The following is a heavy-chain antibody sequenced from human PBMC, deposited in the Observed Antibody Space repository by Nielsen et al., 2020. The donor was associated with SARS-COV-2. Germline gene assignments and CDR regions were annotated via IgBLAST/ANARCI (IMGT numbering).Heavy chain of an antibody. J-gene: IGHJ6*02. Sequence: GESLKISCKGSGYSFTSYWITWVRQMPGKGLEWMGNIDPTDSYTNFSPSFQGHVTMSIDKSITTAYLQWSALKPSDTGMYYCAREGRDDSGTERHGMDVWGRGTTVTVSS. V-gene: IGHV5-10-1*01. CDR3: AREGRDDSGTERHGMDV. CDR1: GYSFTSYW. CDR2: IDPTDSYT. D-gene: IGHD3-10*01.